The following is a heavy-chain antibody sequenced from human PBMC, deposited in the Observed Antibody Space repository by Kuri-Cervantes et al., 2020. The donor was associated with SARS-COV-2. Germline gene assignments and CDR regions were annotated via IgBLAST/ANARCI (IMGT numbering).Heavy chain of an antibody. V-gene: IGHV3-30*07. CDR2: ISYDGSNK. J-gene: IGHJ4*02. Sequence: GESLKISCAASGFTFSSYAMHWVRQAPGKGLEWVAVISYDGSNKYYADSVKGRFTISRDNSKNTLYLQMNSLRAEDTAVYYCAREFYSGYDPYFDYWGQGTLVTVSS. D-gene: IGHD5-12*01. CDR1: GFTFSSYA. CDR3: AREFYSGYDPYFDY.